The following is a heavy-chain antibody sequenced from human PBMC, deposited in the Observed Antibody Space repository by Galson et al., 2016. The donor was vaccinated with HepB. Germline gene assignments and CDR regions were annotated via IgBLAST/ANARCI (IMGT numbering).Heavy chain of an antibody. J-gene: IGHJ4*02. D-gene: IGHD4-23*01. CDR1: GFTLGRSA. Sequence: SLRLSCAASGFTLGRSAMHWVRQAPGKGLDWVGVISHDGSNKFYGGSVKGRFTISRDTSKNTLFLQMTSLRPDDTAVYYCAKEVDGGNPLAYWGQGTLVSGSS. V-gene: IGHV3-30*18. CDR3: AKEVDGGNPLAY. CDR2: ISHDGSNK.